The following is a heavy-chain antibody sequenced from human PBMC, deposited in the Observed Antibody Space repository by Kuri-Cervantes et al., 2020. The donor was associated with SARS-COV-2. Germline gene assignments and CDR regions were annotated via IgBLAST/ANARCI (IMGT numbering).Heavy chain of an antibody. CDR2: IYYSGST. CDR1: GASFSGYY. J-gene: IGHJ4*02. D-gene: IGHD3-10*01. Sequence: SQTLSLTCAVYGASFSGYYWSWIRQPPGKGLEWIGYIYYSGSTNYNPSLKSRVTISVDTSKNQFSLKLSSVTAADTAVYYCARVGGNWELPFDYWGQGTLVTVSS. CDR3: ARVGGNWELPFDY. V-gene: IGHV4-59*01.